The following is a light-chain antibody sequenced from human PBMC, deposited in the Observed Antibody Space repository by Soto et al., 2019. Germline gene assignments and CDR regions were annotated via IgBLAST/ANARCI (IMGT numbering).Light chain of an antibody. CDR1: SSDVGGYNY. CDR2: DVS. V-gene: IGLV2-14*01. CDR3: GSYTSGGTLV. Sequence: QSVLTQPASVSGSPGQSITISCTGTSSDVGGYNYVSWYQQHPGKAPKLMIYDVSARPSGVSNRFSGSKSGNTASLTISGLQAEDYADYCCGSYTSGGTLVFGTGTKFTVL. J-gene: IGLJ1*01.